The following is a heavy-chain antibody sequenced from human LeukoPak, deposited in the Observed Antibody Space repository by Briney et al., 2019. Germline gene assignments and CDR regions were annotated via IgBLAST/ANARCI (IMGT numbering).Heavy chain of an antibody. J-gene: IGHJ4*02. Sequence: GGSLRLSCAASGFTFSSYEMNWVRQAPGKGLEWVGRIKSKTSGATADYGAPVKGRFTISRDDSKNTLYLQMNSLKIEDTAVYYCTTVGVATPESDFWGQGTLVTVSS. CDR2: IKSKTSGATA. D-gene: IGHD6-13*01. CDR3: TTVGVATPESDF. V-gene: IGHV3-15*01. CDR1: GFTFSSYE.